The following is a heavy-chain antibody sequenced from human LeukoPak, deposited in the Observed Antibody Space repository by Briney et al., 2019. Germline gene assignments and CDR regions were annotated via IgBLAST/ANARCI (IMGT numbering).Heavy chain of an antibody. CDR2: INHSGST. Sequence: SETLSLTCAVYGGSFSGYYWSWIRQPPGKGLEWIGEINHSGSTNCNPSLKSRVTISVDTSKNQFSLKLSSVTAADTAVYYCARGPRIVGINYYFDYWGQGTLVTVSS. CDR3: ARGPRIVGINYYFDY. V-gene: IGHV4-34*01. J-gene: IGHJ4*02. CDR1: GGSFSGYY. D-gene: IGHD1-26*01.